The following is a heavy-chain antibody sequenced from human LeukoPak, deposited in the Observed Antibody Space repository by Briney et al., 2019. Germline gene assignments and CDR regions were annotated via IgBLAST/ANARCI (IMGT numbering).Heavy chain of an antibody. J-gene: IGHJ4*02. CDR1: GYTFTIYE. V-gene: IGHV1-69*05. D-gene: IGHD2-15*01. Sequence: GDSVKVSCKASGYTFTIYEFNWVRHAPVQGLEWMGGIIPIFGTANYAQKFQGRVTITTDESTSTAYMELSSLRSEDTAVYYCARDRLCSGGSCLGFDYWGQGTLVTVSS. CDR2: IIPIFGTA. CDR3: ARDRLCSGGSCLGFDY.